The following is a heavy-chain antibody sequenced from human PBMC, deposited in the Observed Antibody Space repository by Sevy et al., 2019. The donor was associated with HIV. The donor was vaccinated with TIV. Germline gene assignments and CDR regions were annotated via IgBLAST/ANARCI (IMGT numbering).Heavy chain of an antibody. D-gene: IGHD2-2*01. Sequence: GGSLRLSCAASGFTFSGYAMSWVRQAPGKGLEWVSLITGSGSKTYYADSVKGRFTISRDNSKNTVNLQMNSLRVEDTAIYYCMTDTRGLFDPWGQGILVTVSS. V-gene: IGHV3-23*01. CDR1: GFTFSGYA. CDR2: ITGSGSKT. CDR3: MTDTRGLFDP. J-gene: IGHJ5*02.